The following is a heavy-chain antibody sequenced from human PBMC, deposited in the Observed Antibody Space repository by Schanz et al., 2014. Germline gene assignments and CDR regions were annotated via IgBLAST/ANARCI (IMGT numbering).Heavy chain of an antibody. J-gene: IGHJ3*02. CDR1: GFTVSNSY. CDR2: TGSGSKT. D-gene: IGHD4-17*01. V-gene: IGHV3-66*01. Sequence: VFLAESGGGVVQPGRSLRLSCAASGFTVSNSYIHWVRQAPGKGLEWVSAITGSGSKTYYADSVKGRFTIARDNSKNTLDLQMNSLRDEDTALYYCAKDMHKDYGGKPQAFDIWGQGTMVTVSS. CDR3: AKDMHKDYGGKPQAFDI.